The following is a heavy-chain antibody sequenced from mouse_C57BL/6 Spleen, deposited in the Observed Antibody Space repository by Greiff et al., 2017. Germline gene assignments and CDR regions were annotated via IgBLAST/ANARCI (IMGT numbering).Heavy chain of an antibody. D-gene: IGHD1-1*02. Sequence: VQLQQPGAELVKPGASVKLSCKASGYTFTSYWINWVKQRPGQGLEWIGWIYPSDGSTNYNEKFKGKATLTVDTSSSTAYMMLSSLTSEDSAVYFCTSMDNVCFDYWGQGTPLTVSS. J-gene: IGHJ2*01. V-gene: IGHV1-85*01. CDR1: GYTFTSYW. CDR3: TSMDNVCFDY. CDR2: IYPSDGST.